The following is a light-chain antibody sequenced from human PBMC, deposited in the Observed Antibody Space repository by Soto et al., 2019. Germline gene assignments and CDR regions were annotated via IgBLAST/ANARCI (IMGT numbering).Light chain of an antibody. CDR3: AAWDDSLNAYA. Sequence: QSVLTQAPSVSGTPGQRVIISCSGSSSNVGVNSVNWYQQLPGTAPRLLIHSNSQRPSGIPDRFSGSKSGTSASLAITGLQSDDEAEYYCAAWDDSLNAYAFGEGTKVTVL. CDR2: SNS. V-gene: IGLV1-44*01. J-gene: IGLJ2*01. CDR1: SSNVGVNS.